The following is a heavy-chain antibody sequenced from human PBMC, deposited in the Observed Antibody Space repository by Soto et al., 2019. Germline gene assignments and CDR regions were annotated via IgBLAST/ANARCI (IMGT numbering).Heavy chain of an antibody. V-gene: IGHV3-23*01. CDR2: ISGSGGST. J-gene: IGHJ6*02. CDR3: ARGFPQGIVPTTMRYYYYYGMDV. Sequence: PGGSLRLSCAASGFTFSSYAMSWVRQAPGKGLEWVSAISGSGGSTYYADSVKGRFTISRENAKNSLYLQMNSLRAEDTAVYYCARGFPQGIVPTTMRYYYYYGMDVWGQGTTVTVSS. D-gene: IGHD2-2*01. CDR1: GFTFSSYA.